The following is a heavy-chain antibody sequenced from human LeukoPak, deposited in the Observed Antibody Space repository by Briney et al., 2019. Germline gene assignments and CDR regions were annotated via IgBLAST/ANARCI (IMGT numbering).Heavy chain of an antibody. CDR1: GGSLSSYY. V-gene: IGHV4-59*01. J-gene: IGHJ6*03. CDR2: IYYSGST. CDR3: ARGIPMVRGVMDYMDV. D-gene: IGHD3-10*01. Sequence: SETLSLTCTVSGGSLSSYYWSWIRQPPGKGLEWIGYIYYSGSTNYNPSLKSRVTISVDTSKNQFSLKLSSVTAADTAVYYCARGIPMVRGVMDYMDVWGKGTTVTISS.